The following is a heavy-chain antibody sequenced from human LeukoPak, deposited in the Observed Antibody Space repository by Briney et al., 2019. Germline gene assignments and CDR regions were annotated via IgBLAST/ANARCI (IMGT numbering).Heavy chain of an antibody. V-gene: IGHV3-23*01. J-gene: IGHJ4*02. D-gene: IGHD3-22*01. Sequence: GGSLRLSCAASGFTFSSYAMSWVRQAPGKGLEWVSAISGSGGSTYYADSVKGRFTLSRDHSKNTLYLQMNSLRAEDTAVYYCAKKRTEDYYDSSGYSDYWGQGTLATVSS. CDR3: AKKRTEDYYDSSGYSDY. CDR2: ISGSGGST. CDR1: GFTFSSYA.